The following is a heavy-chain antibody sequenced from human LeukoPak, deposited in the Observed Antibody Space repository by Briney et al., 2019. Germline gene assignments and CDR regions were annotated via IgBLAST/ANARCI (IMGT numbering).Heavy chain of an antibody. CDR3: ARQVPPPYIAVAGGLDY. V-gene: IGHV4-4*07. CDR2: IYTSGST. CDR1: GDSISSYY. Sequence: PSETLSLTCTVSGDSISSYYWSWIRQPAGKGLEWIGRIYTSGSTNYNPSLKSRVTISVDTSKNQFSLKLSSVTAADTAVYYCARQVPPPYIAVAGGLDYWGQGTLVTVSS. D-gene: IGHD6-19*01. J-gene: IGHJ4*02.